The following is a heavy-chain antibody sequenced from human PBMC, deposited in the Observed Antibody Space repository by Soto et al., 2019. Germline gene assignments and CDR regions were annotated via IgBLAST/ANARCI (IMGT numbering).Heavy chain of an antibody. J-gene: IGHJ6*02. D-gene: IGHD3-3*01. CDR2: INPKTGRT. V-gene: IGHV1-46*01. CDR3: ARVLYNFWNAYGMDV. Sequence: GASVKVSCKAVGYTLSSYYLHLVRQAPGQGPEWMGVINPKTGRTTYAQKFQGRVTMTSDTSTSTVYMELNSLGSEDTAIYYCARVLYNFWNAYGMDVWGQGTTVTVSS. CDR1: GYTLSSYY.